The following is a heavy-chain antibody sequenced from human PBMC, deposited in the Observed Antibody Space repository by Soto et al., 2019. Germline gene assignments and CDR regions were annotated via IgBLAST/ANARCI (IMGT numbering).Heavy chain of an antibody. CDR2: IYYSGST. V-gene: IGHV4-30-4*01. D-gene: IGHD2-2*01. CDR1: GGSISSGDYY. J-gene: IGHJ6*03. CDR3: ARVSLGYCSSTSCYGKLYYEILNGVNSYYDYMDV. Sequence: SETLSLTCTVSGGSISSGDYYWSWIRQPPGKGLEWIGYIYYSGSTYYNPSLKSRVTISVDTSKNQFSLKLISVTAADTAVYYCARVSLGYCSSTSCYGKLYYEILNGVNSYYDYMDVWGKGTTVTVSS.